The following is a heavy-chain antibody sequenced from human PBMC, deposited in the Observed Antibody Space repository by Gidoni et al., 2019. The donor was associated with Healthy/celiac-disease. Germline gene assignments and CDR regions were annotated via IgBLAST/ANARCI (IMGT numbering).Heavy chain of an antibody. CDR3: ARPRGTDSREGFDY. J-gene: IGHJ4*02. D-gene: IGHD3-22*01. CDR1: GGSIRSSSYY. CDR2: IYYSGST. Sequence: QLQLQESGPGLVKPSETLSLTCTVSGGSIRSSSYYWGWIRQPPGKGLEWIGSIYYSGSTYYNPSLKSRVTISVDTSKNQFSLKLSSVTAADTAVYYCARPRGTDSREGFDYWGQGTLVTVSS. V-gene: IGHV4-39*01.